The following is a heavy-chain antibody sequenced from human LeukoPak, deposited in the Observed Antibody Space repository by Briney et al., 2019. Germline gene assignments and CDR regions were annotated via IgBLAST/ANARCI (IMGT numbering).Heavy chain of an antibody. CDR2: ISYDGSNK. V-gene: IGHV3-30*18. J-gene: IGHJ3*02. D-gene: IGHD3-3*01. Sequence: GRSLRLSCAASGFTFSSYGMHWVRQAPGKGLEWVAVISYDGSNKYYADSVKGRFTISRDNSMNTLYLQMNSLRAEDTAVYYCAKDYDFWSGYSLAFDIWGQGTMVTVSS. CDR3: AKDYDFWSGYSLAFDI. CDR1: GFTFSSYG.